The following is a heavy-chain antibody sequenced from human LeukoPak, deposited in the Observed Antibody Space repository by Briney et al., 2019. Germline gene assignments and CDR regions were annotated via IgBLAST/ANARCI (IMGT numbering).Heavy chain of an antibody. J-gene: IGHJ5*02. CDR1: GGTFSSYA. Sequence: SVKVSCKASGGTFSSYAISWVRQAPGQGLEWMGRIIPILGIANYAQKFQGRVTITADKSTSTAYMELSSLRSEDTAVYYCVSVLSGIAVAGSFDPWGQGTLVTVSS. V-gene: IGHV1-69*04. CDR3: VSVLSGIAVAGSFDP. D-gene: IGHD6-19*01. CDR2: IIPILGIA.